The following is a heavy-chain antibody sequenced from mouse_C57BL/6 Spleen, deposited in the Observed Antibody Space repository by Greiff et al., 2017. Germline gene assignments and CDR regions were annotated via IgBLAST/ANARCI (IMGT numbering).Heavy chain of an antibody. CDR2: IGPGSGST. D-gene: IGHD2-2*01. CDR3: ARSEYGYGYAMDY. J-gene: IGHJ4*01. Sequence: VQLQQSGAELVKPGASVKISCKASGYTFTDYYINWVKQRPGQGLEWIGKIGPGSGSTYYNEKFKGKATLTADKSSSTAYMQLSSLKSEDSAVYFCARSEYGYGYAMDYWGQGTSVTVAS. CDR1: GYTFTDYY. V-gene: IGHV1-77*01.